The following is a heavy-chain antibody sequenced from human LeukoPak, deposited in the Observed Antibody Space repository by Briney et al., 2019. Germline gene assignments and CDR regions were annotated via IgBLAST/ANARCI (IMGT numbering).Heavy chain of an antibody. CDR3: ARGVSDQN. CDR2: ISHSGTT. CDR1: GGSFSGYY. Sequence: LETLSLTCAVYGGSFSGYYWSWIRQSPGKGLEWIGEISHSGTTYYNPSLKGRVTISLDTSKNQFFLKLTSVTAADTAVYYCARGVSDQNWGQGTLVTVSS. J-gene: IGHJ4*02. V-gene: IGHV4-34*01.